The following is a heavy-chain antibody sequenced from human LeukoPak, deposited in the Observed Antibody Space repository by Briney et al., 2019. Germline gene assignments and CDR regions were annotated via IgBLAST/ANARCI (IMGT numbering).Heavy chain of an antibody. CDR2: IYYSGST. D-gene: IGHD4-11*01. Sequence: SETLSLTCTVSGGSVSSGSYYRSWIRQPPGKGLEWIGYIYYSGSTNYNPSLKSRVTISVDTSKNQFSLKLSSVTAADTAVYYCARDTVTAAEGYYYYGMDVWGKGTTVTVSS. CDR1: GGSVSSGSYY. V-gene: IGHV4-61*01. J-gene: IGHJ6*04. CDR3: ARDTVTAAEGYYYYGMDV.